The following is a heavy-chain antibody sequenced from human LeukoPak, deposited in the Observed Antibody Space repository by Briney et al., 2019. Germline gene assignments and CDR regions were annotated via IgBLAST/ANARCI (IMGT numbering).Heavy chain of an antibody. D-gene: IGHD1-26*01. Sequence: GGSLRLSCVVSGITFSGCSMIWVRQAPGKWLEWLSFMTTSGNAIFYAESVKDRFTISRDNAKKYLYLQMNSLRDEDTAVYYCARVGGATAVTMYFEYWGQGTLVTVTS. CDR3: ARVGGATAVTMYFEY. CDR2: MTTSGNAI. CDR1: GITFSGCS. J-gene: IGHJ4*02. V-gene: IGHV3-48*02.